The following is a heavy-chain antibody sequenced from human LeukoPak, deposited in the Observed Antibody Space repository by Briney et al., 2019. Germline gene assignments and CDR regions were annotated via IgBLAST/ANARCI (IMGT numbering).Heavy chain of an antibody. Sequence: GGSLRLSCAASGFTFSNYWMTWVRQSPGKGLEWVANIKLDGSEKFYVDSVKGRFIISRDNAKKALYLEMNSLRGEDTAVYYCARGGQAGTGDYWGQGTLVTVSS. J-gene: IGHJ4*02. CDR1: GFTFSNYW. V-gene: IGHV3-7*01. CDR2: IKLDGSEK. CDR3: ARGGQAGTGDY. D-gene: IGHD3-10*01.